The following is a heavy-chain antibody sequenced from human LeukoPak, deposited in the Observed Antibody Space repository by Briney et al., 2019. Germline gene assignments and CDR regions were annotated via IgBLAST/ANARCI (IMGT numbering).Heavy chain of an antibody. CDR2: ISAYNGNT. J-gene: IGHJ4*02. D-gene: IGHD3-16*01. CDR1: GYTFTKYG. V-gene: IGHV1-18*01. Sequence: ASVKVSCKASGYTFTKYGFSWVRQAPGQGLEWMGWISAYNGNTNYAQKLQGRVTVTTDTSTSTAYMELRSLRSDDTAVYYCARDPGGAGALDYWGQGTLVTVSS. CDR3: ARDPGGAGALDY.